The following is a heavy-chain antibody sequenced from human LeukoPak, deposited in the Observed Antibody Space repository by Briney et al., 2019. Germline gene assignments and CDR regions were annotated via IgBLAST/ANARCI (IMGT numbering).Heavy chain of an antibody. CDR1: GFTFSSYS. CDR2: ISSSGSTI. V-gene: IGHV3-48*04. CDR3: ARSCSGGSCYAPHDAFDI. Sequence: PGGSLRLSCAASGFTFSSYSMNWVRQAPGKGLEWVSYISSSGSTIYYADSVKGRFTISRDNAKNSLYLQMNSLRAEDTAVYYCARSCSGGSCYAPHDAFDIWGQGTMVTVSS. J-gene: IGHJ3*02. D-gene: IGHD2-15*01.